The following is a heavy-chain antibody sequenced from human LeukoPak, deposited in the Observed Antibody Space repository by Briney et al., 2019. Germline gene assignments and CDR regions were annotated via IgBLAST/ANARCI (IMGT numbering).Heavy chain of an antibody. CDR1: GFTFSSYA. Sequence: GGSLRLSCAASGFTFSSYAMSWVRQAPGKGLVWVSRINSDGSSTSYADSVKGRFTISRDNAKNTLYLQMNSLRAEDTAVYYCASGTSEYFDYWGQGTLVTVSS. CDR3: ASGTSEYFDY. J-gene: IGHJ4*02. D-gene: IGHD2-2*01. V-gene: IGHV3-74*01. CDR2: INSDGSST.